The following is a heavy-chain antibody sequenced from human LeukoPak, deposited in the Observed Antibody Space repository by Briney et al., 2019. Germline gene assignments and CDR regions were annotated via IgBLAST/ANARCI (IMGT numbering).Heavy chain of an antibody. Sequence: ASVTVSFTASGYATDYYIHWVRQPPGQGLEWMGWINPNSGGTIYARNFRGRVTMTRDTSIATVYLELRSLRSDDAAVYYCAYYDYNIYPYWGQGTLVTVSS. D-gene: IGHD5-12*01. CDR2: INPNSGGT. J-gene: IGHJ4*02. V-gene: IGHV1-2*02. CDR3: AYYDYNIYPY. CDR1: GYATDYY.